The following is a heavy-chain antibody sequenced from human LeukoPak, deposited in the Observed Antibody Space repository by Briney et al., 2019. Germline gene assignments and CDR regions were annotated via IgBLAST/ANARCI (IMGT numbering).Heavy chain of an antibody. CDR2: ISDSGGRT. J-gene: IGHJ3*02. V-gene: IGHV3-23*01. D-gene: IGHD2-8*02. CDR1: GFIFSNFP. Sequence: GGSLRLSCAASGFIFSNFPMTRVRQAPGKGLEWVSSISDSGGRTYYVDSVKGRFTISRDNSQNTLYLQMNSLRAEDAALYYCAKYVLVTGADAFDIWGQGTMVTVSS. CDR3: AKYVLVTGADAFDI.